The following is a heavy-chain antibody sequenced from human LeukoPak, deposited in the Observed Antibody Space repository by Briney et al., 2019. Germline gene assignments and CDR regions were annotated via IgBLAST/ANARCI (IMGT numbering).Heavy chain of an antibody. CDR3: AREDCSSTSCYCLN. J-gene: IGHJ4*02. D-gene: IGHD2-2*01. Sequence: SETLSLTCTVSGGSISSYYWSWIRQPPGKGLEWIGYIYYSGSTNYNPSLKSRVTLSVDTYKNQFSLKLISVTAADTAVYYCAREDCSSTSCYCLNWGQGTLVTVSS. V-gene: IGHV4-59*01. CDR2: IYYSGST. CDR1: GGSISSYY.